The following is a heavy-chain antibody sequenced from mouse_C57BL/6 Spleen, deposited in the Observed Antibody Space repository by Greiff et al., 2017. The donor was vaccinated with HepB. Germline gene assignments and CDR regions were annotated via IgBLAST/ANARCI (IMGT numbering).Heavy chain of an antibody. Sequence: EVNVVESGGGLVKPGGSLKLSCAASGFTFSSYAMSWVRQTPEKRLEWVATISDGGSYTYYPDNVKGRFTISRDNAKNNLYLQMSHLKSEDTAMYYCARLYSNYGNYFDYWGQGTTLTVSS. CDR2: ISDGGSYT. CDR1: GFTFSSYA. CDR3: ARLYSNYGNYFDY. D-gene: IGHD2-5*01. J-gene: IGHJ2*01. V-gene: IGHV5-4*03.